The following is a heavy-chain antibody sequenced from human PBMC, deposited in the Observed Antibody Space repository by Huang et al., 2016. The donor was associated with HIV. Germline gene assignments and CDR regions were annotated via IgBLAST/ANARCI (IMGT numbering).Heavy chain of an antibody. J-gene: IGHJ4*02. D-gene: IGHD3-22*01. CDR2: INSDGSSS. CDR1: GFTFSSYW. V-gene: IGHV3-74*01. Sequence: EVQLVESGGGLVQPGGSLRLSCAASGFTFSSYWMRWVRQAPGKGLVWVSRINSDGSSSGYADSLKGRFTISRDNAKNTLYLQMNSLRAEDTAVYYCVRDPRIQSWLNYFDYWGQGTLVSVSS. CDR3: VRDPRIQSWLNYFDY.